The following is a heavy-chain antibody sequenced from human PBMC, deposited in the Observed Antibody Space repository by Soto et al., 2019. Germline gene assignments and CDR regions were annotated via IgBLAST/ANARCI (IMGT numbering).Heavy chain of an antibody. J-gene: IGHJ4*02. CDR2: ISYDGSNK. CDR3: ARVTTMIEEGDFDY. V-gene: IGHV3-30-3*01. D-gene: IGHD3-22*01. Sequence: QVQLVESGGGVVQPGRSLRLSCAASGFTFSSYAMHWVRQAPGKGLEWVAVISYDGSNKYYADSVKGRFTISRDNSKNTLYLQRNSLSAEDTAVYYCARVTTMIEEGDFDYWGQGPLVTVSS. CDR1: GFTFSSYA.